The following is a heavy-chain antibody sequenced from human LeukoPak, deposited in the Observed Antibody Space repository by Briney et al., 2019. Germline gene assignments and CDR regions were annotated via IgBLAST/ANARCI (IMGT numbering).Heavy chain of an antibody. CDR3: ARDSVSVGFRINSDF. CDR1: GFAFSSYA. Sequence: GGSLRLSCEASGFAFSSYAMHWVRQAPGTGLEWVTLITNDGSNKYYTDSVKGRFTISRDNTKNTVYLQMNSLRVEDTAVYFCARDSVSVGFRINSDFWGRGTLVTVSS. V-gene: IGHV3-30-3*01. J-gene: IGHJ4*02. D-gene: IGHD1-26*01. CDR2: ITNDGSNK.